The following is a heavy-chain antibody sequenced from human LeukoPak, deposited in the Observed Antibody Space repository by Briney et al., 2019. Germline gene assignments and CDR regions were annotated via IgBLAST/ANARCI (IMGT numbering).Heavy chain of an antibody. D-gene: IGHD1-26*01. CDR1: GGSISSSSYY. Sequence: PSETLSLTCTVSGGSISSSSYYWGWIRQPPGKGLEWIGSIYYSGSTYYNPSLKCRVTISVDTSKNQFSLKLSSVTAADTAVYYCARLLVGATTHFDSSGQGTLVTVSS. V-gene: IGHV4-39*01. CDR3: ARLLVGATTHFDS. CDR2: IYYSGST. J-gene: IGHJ4*02.